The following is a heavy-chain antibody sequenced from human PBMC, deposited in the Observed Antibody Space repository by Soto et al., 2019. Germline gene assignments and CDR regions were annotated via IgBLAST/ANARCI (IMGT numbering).Heavy chain of an antibody. Sequence: GGSLRLSCAASGFTFSSYAMSWVRQAPGKGLEWVSAISGSGGSTYYADSVKGRFTISRDNSKNTLYLQMNSLRAEDTAVYYCAKDLQAARRSPDDYWGQGTLVTVSS. CDR2: ISGSGGST. V-gene: IGHV3-23*01. J-gene: IGHJ4*02. CDR1: GFTFSSYA. D-gene: IGHD6-6*01. CDR3: AKDLQAARRSPDDY.